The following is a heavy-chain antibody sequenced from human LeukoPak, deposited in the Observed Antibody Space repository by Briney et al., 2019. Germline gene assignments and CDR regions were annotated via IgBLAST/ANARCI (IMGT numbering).Heavy chain of an antibody. CDR2: ISSSSSYI. J-gene: IGHJ5*02. V-gene: IGHV3-21*01. CDR1: GFTFSSYS. D-gene: IGHD4-17*01. CDR3: ARDESMTTVTTKP. Sequence: TGGSLRLSCAASGFTFSSYSMIWVRQAPGKGLEWVSSISSSSSYIYYADSVKGRFTISRDNAKNSLYLQMNSLSAEDTAVYYCARDESMTTVTTKPWGQGTLVPVSS.